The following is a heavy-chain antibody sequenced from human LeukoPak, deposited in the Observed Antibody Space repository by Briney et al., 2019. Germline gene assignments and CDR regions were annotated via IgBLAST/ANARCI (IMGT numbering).Heavy chain of an antibody. CDR1: GGSFSGYY. Sequence: SETLSLTCAVYGGSFSGYYWSWICQPPGKGLEWIGEINHSGSTNYNPSLKSRVTISVDTSKNQFSLKLSSVTAADTAVYYCARDYYDSSGYYPFDYWGQGTLVTVSS. J-gene: IGHJ4*02. CDR3: ARDYYDSSGYYPFDY. D-gene: IGHD3-22*01. V-gene: IGHV4-34*01. CDR2: INHSGST.